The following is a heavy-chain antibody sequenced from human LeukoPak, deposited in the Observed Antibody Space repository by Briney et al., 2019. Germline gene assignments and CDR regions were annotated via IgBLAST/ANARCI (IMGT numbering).Heavy chain of an antibody. CDR2: IYYSGGT. D-gene: IGHD2-15*01. CDR1: GGSIRSYN. CDR3: ARHRTGLGYCSGGSCSRIFDY. V-gene: IGHV4-59*08. Sequence: SETLSLPCTVSGGSIRSYNWSWFRQPPGKGLKGIGYIYYSGGTNYNPSLKSRVTISVDTSKNQFSLKLSSVTAADTAVYYCARHRTGLGYCSGGSCSRIFDYWGQGTLVTVSS. J-gene: IGHJ4*02.